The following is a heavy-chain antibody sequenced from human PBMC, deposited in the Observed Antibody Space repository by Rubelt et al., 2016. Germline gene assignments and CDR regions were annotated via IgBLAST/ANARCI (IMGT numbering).Heavy chain of an antibody. CDR3: ASRYCSGGSCYKYYFDY. Sequence: QVQLQQWGAGLLKPSETLSLTCAVYGGSFSGYYWSWIRQPPGKGLEWIGEINHSGSTNYNPSLKSRVTISVAKSKNQFSLKLSSVTAADTAVYYCASRYCSGGSCYKYYFDYWGQGTLVTVSS. CDR2: INHSGST. V-gene: IGHV4-34*01. J-gene: IGHJ4*02. D-gene: IGHD2-15*01. CDR1: GGSFSGYY.